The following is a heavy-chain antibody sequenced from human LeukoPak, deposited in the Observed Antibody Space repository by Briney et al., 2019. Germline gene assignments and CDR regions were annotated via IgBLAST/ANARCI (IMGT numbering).Heavy chain of an antibody. Sequence: ASVKVSCKASGYTFTSYYMHWVRQAPGQGLEWMGILNPSGGSTNYKQKFQGRVTMTRDMSTSTVYMELSSLRSEDTAVYYCAASGALVGAYFDYWGQGTLVTVSS. CDR2: LNPSGGST. D-gene: IGHD1-26*01. CDR1: GYTFTSYY. CDR3: AASGALVGAYFDY. J-gene: IGHJ4*02. V-gene: IGHV1-46*01.